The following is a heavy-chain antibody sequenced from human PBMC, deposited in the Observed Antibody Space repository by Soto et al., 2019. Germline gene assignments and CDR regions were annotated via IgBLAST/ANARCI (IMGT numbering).Heavy chain of an antibody. CDR2: IKDGGRT. Sequence: EQLQQWGAGLLKPSETLSLNCAVNGGSLSGYYWSWIRQPPGKGLEWIGEIKDGGRTNYSPSLKSRATISSDTSNNQFSLRLYSVTAADTAVYYCAKDRDIGAAGYHFDYWGQGTLVTVSS. CDR1: GGSLSGYY. V-gene: IGHV4-34*01. D-gene: IGHD6-13*01. J-gene: IGHJ4*02. CDR3: AKDRDIGAAGYHFDY.